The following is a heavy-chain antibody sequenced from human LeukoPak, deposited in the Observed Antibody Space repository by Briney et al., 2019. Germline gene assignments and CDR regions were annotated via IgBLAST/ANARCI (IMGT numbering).Heavy chain of an antibody. D-gene: IGHD3-10*01. Sequence: SVRVSCKASGGTFSSYAISWVRQAPGQGLEWMGGIIPIFGTANYAQKFQGRVTITADESTSTAYMELSSLRSEDTAVYYCARGVGYYGSESYSDNWFDPWGQGTLVTVSS. CDR2: IIPIFGTA. CDR1: GGTFSSYA. V-gene: IGHV1-69*13. J-gene: IGHJ5*02. CDR3: ARGVGYYGSESYSDNWFDP.